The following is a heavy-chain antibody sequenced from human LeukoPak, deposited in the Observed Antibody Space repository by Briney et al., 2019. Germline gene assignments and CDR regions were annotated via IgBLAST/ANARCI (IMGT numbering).Heavy chain of an antibody. V-gene: IGHV4-34*01. Sequence: SETLSLTCAVYGGSFSGYYWSWIRQPPGKGLEWIGEINHSGSTNYNPSLESRVTISVDTSKNQFSLKLSSVTAADTAVYYCARGVYGSGSYYNVFVAWFDPWGQGTLVTVPS. CDR3: ARGVYGSGSYYNVFVAWFDP. D-gene: IGHD3-10*01. CDR1: GGSFSGYY. CDR2: INHSGST. J-gene: IGHJ5*02.